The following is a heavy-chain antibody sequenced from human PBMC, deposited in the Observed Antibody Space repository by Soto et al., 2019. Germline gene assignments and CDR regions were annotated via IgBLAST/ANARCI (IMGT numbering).Heavy chain of an antibody. CDR1: GRSFSGFD. J-gene: IGHJ3*02. V-gene: IGHV4-34*02. CDR2: INHRGVT. Sequence: QVQLQQWGAGLLRPSETLYLTCAVYGRSFSGFDCTWIRQSPGEALEWVGEINHRGVTKYNSSLKSRVTLSVDPSTNQFSLHLRSLVAADMAVYYCARGLRSGYDYAAFDIWSQGTRVTVSS. D-gene: IGHD5-12*01. CDR3: ARGLRSGYDYAAFDI.